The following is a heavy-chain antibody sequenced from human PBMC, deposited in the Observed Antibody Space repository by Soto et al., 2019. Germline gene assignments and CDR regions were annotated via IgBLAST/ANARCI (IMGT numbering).Heavy chain of an antibody. CDR3: AKYSSGWYLMSWFDP. D-gene: IGHD6-19*01. V-gene: IGHV3-23*01. CDR1: GFTFSSYA. CDR2: ISGSGGST. J-gene: IGHJ5*02. Sequence: GGSLRLSCAASGFTFSSYAMSWVRQAPGKGLEWVSAISGSGGSTYYADSVKGRFTISRDNSKNTLYLQMNSLRAEDTAVYYCAKYSSGWYLMSWFDPWGQGTLVTVSS.